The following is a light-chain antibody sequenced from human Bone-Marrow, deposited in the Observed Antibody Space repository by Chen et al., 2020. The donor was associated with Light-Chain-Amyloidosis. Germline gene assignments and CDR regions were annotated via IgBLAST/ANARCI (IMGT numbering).Light chain of an antibody. CDR1: SSDVGGNNH. Sequence: SALSQPASVSGSPGLSITISCTENSSDVGGNNHVTCYQQHPAKAPKRMIYDVTNRPSWVPDGFSDSRSNNTAALTISGLQTEDVAEYFCSSYTVTNTLVFGIGTKVTVL. CDR2: DVT. CDR3: SSYTVTNTLV. J-gene: IGLJ1*01. V-gene: IGLV2-14*01.